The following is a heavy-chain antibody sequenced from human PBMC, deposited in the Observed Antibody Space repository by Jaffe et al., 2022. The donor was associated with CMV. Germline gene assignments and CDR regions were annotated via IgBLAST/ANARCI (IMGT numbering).Heavy chain of an antibody. D-gene: IGHD3-10*01. CDR2: INPNSGGT. J-gene: IGHJ4*02. CDR1: GYTFTGYY. Sequence: QVQLVQSGAEVKKPGASVKVSCKASGYTFTGYYMHWVRQAPGQGLEWMGWINPNSGGTNYAQKFQGRVTMTRDTSISTAYMELSRLRSDDTAVYYCARDRSPYYYGSGSSLFDYWGQGTLVTVSS. CDR3: ARDRSPYYYGSGSSLFDY. V-gene: IGHV1-2*02.